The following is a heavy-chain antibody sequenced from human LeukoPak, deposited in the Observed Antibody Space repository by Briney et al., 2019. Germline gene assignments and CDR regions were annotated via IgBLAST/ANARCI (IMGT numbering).Heavy chain of an antibody. D-gene: IGHD3-10*01. CDR2: ISYDGSNK. CDR3: AKDRTMVRGVPGY. J-gene: IGHJ4*02. Sequence: GGSLRLSCAASGFTFSNHAMSWVRQAPGKGLEWVAVISYDGSNKYYADSVKGRFTISRDNSKNTLYLQMNSLRAEDTAVYYCAKDRTMVRGVPGYWGQGTLVTVSS. CDR1: GFTFSNHA. V-gene: IGHV3-30*18.